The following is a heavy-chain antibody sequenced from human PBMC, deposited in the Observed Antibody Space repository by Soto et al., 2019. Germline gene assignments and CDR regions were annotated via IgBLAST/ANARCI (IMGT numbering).Heavy chain of an antibody. CDR1: GFTFSSYG. CDR2: ISYDGSNK. V-gene: IGHV3-30*18. CDR3: AKDLSSGWYWDFDY. D-gene: IGHD6-19*01. Sequence: GGSLRLSCAASGFTFSSYGMHWVRQAPGKGLEWVAVISYDGSNKYYADSVKGRFTISRDNSKNTLYLQMNSLRAEDTAVYYCAKDLSSGWYWDFDYWGQGTLVTAPQ. J-gene: IGHJ4*02.